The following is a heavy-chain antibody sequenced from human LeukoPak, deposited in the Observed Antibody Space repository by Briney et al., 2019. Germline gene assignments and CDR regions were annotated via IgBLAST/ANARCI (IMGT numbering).Heavy chain of an antibody. J-gene: IGHJ6*03. D-gene: IGHD3-3*01. V-gene: IGHV3-48*03. Sequence: PGGSLRLSCAASGFTFSSYEMNWVRQAPGKGLEWVSYISSSGSTIYYADSVKGRFTISRDNAKNSLYLQMNSLRAEDTAVYYCARAKGDLDFWSNYYYYYMDVWGKGTTVTVSS. CDR3: ARAKGDLDFWSNYYYYYMDV. CDR2: ISSSGSTI. CDR1: GFTFSSYE.